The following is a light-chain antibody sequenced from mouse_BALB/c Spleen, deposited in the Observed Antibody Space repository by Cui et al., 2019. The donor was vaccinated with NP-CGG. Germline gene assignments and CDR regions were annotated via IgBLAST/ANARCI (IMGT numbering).Light chain of an antibody. CDR3: ALWYSNHWV. Sequence: VVTHESAPTTSPGETVTLTCRSSTGAVTTSNYANWVQEKPDHLFTGLIGGTNNRAPGVPARFSGSLIGDKAALTITGAQTEDEAIYFCALWYSNHWVFGGGTKLTVL. CDR2: GTN. V-gene: IGLV1*01. CDR1: TGAVTTSNY. J-gene: IGLJ1*01.